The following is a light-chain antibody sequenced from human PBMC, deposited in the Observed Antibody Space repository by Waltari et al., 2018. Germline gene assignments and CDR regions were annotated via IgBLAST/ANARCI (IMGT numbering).Light chain of an antibody. V-gene: IGLV3-19*01. Sequence: SSELTQDPTVSVALGQTVRITCQGDSLRRYYPSWYQQRPGQAPILVLYGQNSRPSGTPDRFSGSISGNTASLTITGAQAEDEADCYCHSRDSSSTRFFGGGTRLTV. CDR2: GQN. J-gene: IGLJ2*01. CDR1: SLRRYY. CDR3: HSRDSSSTRF.